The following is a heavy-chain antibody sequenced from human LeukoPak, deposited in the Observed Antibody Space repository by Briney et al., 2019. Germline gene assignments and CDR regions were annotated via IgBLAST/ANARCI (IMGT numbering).Heavy chain of an antibody. CDR2: FDPEHGET. V-gene: IGHV1-24*01. CDR1: GYTLTELS. CDR3: ATLQTYCSSTSCLSSNWFDP. J-gene: IGHJ5*02. D-gene: IGHD2-2*01. Sequence: ASVKVSCKVSGYTLTELSMHWVRQAPAKGLEWMGGFDPEHGETIYAQKFQGRVTMTEDTSTDTAYMELSSLRSEDTAVYYCATLQTYCSSTSCLSSNWFDPWGQGTLVTVSS.